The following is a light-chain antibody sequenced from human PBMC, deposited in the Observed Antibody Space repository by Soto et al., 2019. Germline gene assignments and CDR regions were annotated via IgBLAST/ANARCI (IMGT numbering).Light chain of an antibody. CDR3: SSYTSSSTPYV. CDR1: SSDVGGYNY. J-gene: IGLJ1*01. V-gene: IGLV2-14*01. Sequence: SALTQPASVSGSPGQSITISCTGTSSDVGGYNYVSWYQQHPVKAPKLMIYDVTNRPSGVSDRFSGSKSGNTASLTISGLQAEDEADYYCSSYTSSSTPYVFVTGTKVTVL. CDR2: DVT.